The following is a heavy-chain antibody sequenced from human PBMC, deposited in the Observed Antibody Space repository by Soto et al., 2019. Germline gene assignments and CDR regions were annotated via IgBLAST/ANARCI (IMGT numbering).Heavy chain of an antibody. CDR3: VRVSTDYHDSGSYPLNY. J-gene: IGHJ4*02. CDR2: LIPMSRTV. D-gene: IGHD1-26*01. Sequence: QVQLVQSGAEVKKPGSSVKVSCHGFGGTFSIYAASWVRQAPGQGLEWMGGLIPMSRTVDYAQKFRGRLTITVDPSTSATFMELSSLTSNDTAIYYCVRVSTDYHDSGSYPLNYWGQGTLVTVSS. CDR1: GGTFSIYA. V-gene: IGHV1-69*01.